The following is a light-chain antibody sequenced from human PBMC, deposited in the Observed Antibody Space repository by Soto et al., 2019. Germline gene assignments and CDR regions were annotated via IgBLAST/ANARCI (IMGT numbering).Light chain of an antibody. CDR3: SSYRSSIIPVV. V-gene: IGLV2-14*01. J-gene: IGLJ2*01. CDR1: NSDVGGYNY. CDR2: GVS. Sequence: QSALTQPRSVSGSPGQSVTISCTGTNSDVGGYNYVSWYQQHPGKAPKLMIYGVSNRPSGVSGRFFGSKSGNTASLTISGLQPEDEADYYCSSYRSSIIPVVFGGGTKLTVL.